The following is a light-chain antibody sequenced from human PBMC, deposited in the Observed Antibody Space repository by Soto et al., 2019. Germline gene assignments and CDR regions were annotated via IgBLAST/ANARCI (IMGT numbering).Light chain of an antibody. CDR2: GDS. CDR3: QSYDSSLSGSM. Sequence: QSVLTQPPSVSGAPGQRVTISCTGSSSNIGAGYDVHWYRQLPGTAPKLLIYGDSNRPSGVPDRFSGSKSGTSASLAITGLQAEDEADYYCQSYDSSLSGSMFGGGTKVTVL. J-gene: IGLJ3*02. CDR1: SSNIGAGYD. V-gene: IGLV1-40*01.